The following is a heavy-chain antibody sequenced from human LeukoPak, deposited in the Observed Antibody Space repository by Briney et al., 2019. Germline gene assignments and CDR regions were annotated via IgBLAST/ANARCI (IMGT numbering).Heavy chain of an antibody. J-gene: IGHJ4*02. CDR3: ARDGSIAACDY. CDR2: ISSRSSYI. V-gene: IGHV3-21*01. D-gene: IGHD6-6*01. CDR1: GFTFSSYS. Sequence: GGSLRLSCAASGFTFSSYSMNWVRQAPGKGLEWVSSISSRSSYIYYADSVKGRFTISRDNAKNSLYLQMNSLRAEDTAVYYCARDGSIAACDYWGQGTLVTVSS.